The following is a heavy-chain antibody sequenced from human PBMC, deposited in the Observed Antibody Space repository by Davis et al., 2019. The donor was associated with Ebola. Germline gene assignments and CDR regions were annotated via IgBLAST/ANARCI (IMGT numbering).Heavy chain of an antibody. Sequence: ASVKVSCKASGGTFSSYAISWVRQAPGQGLEWMGGFDPEDGETIYAQKFQGRVTMTEDTSTDTAYMELSSLRSEDTAVHYCATDQFDGSGKKRYYYGMDVWGQGTTVTVSS. V-gene: IGHV1-24*01. CDR3: ATDQFDGSGKKRYYYGMDV. CDR1: GGTFSSYA. D-gene: IGHD3-10*01. J-gene: IGHJ6*02. CDR2: FDPEDGET.